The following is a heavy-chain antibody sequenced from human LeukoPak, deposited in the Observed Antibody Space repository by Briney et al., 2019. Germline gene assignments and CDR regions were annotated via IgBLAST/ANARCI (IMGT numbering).Heavy chain of an antibody. CDR2: ISAYNGNT. J-gene: IGHJ4*02. D-gene: IGHD2-15*01. Sequence: GASVKVSCKASGYTFTSYGISWVRRAPGQGLEWMGWISAYNGNTNYAQKLQGRVTMTTDTSTSTAYMELRSLRSDDTAVYYCAREGAYCSGGSCYSGIDYWGQGTLVTVSS. CDR1: GYTFTSYG. CDR3: AREGAYCSGGSCYSGIDY. V-gene: IGHV1-18*01.